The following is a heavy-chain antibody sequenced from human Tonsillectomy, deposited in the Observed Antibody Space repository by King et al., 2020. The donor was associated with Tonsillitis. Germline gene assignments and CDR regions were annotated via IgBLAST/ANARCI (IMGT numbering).Heavy chain of an antibody. J-gene: IGHJ4*02. CDR1: GGSLSGHT. CDR2: IHHSGWA. CDR3: ARESYSVLTDNPN. D-gene: IGHD3-9*01. Sequence: VQLQQWGAGLLKPSETLSLTCAVSGGSLSGHTWSWIRQPPGKGLEWIGDIHHSGWAKYNPSLWSRLTLSIDSSRNHFSLKLISVTAADSALYYCARESYSVLTDNPNWGQGTRVTV. V-gene: IGHV4-34*01.